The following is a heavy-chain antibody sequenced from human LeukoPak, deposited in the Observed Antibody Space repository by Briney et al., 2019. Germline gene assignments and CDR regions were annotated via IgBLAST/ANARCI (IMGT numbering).Heavy chain of an antibody. J-gene: IGHJ4*02. CDR2: IGSSSTTI. V-gene: IGHV3-48*01. CDR1: GFTFSDSS. CDR3: ARNLNTADDY. D-gene: IGHD5-18*01. Sequence: GGSLRLPCTASGFTFSDSSMNWVRQAPGKGLEWLSYIGSSSTTIYYADSVKGRFTISRDDAKSSLYLQMNSLRAEDTAVYYCARNLNTADDYWGQGILVTVSS.